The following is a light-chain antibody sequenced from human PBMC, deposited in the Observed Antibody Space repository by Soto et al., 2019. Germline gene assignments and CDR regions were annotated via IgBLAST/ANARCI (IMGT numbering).Light chain of an antibody. CDR2: DTS. J-gene: IGKJ1*01. CDR3: QQYVHWPPGA. CDR1: QSVSSS. V-gene: IGKV3-15*01. Sequence: EIVVTQSPATLSVSPGERVTLSCRASQSVSSSLAWYQHRPGQAPRLLIYDTSTRAAGIAARFSGSGSGTEFTLTISSLQSEDSAVYYCQQYVHWPPGAFGQGTTVEIK.